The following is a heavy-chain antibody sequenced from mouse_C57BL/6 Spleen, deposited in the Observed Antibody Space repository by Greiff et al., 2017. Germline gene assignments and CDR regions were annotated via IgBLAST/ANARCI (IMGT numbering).Heavy chain of an antibody. CDR1: GYSFTGYF. CDR2: INPYNGDT. V-gene: IGHV1-20*01. D-gene: IGHD1-1*01. Sequence: EVQRVESGPELVKPGDSVKISCKASGYSFTGYFMNWVMQSHGKSLEWIGRINPYNGDTFYNQKFKGKATLTVDKSSSTAHMELRSLTSEDSAVYYCARCGTVVAFYAMDYWGQGTSVTVSS. CDR3: ARCGTVVAFYAMDY. J-gene: IGHJ4*01.